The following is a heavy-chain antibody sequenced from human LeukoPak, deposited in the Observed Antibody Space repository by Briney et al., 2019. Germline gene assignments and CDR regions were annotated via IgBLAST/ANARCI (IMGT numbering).Heavy chain of an antibody. V-gene: IGHV3-30-3*01. CDR2: ISYDGSNK. J-gene: IGHJ4*02. CDR3: ARDTNILTGYPTTRFDY. D-gene: IGHD3-9*01. CDR1: GFTFSSYA. Sequence: GGSLRLSCAASGFTFSSYAMHWVRQAPGKGLEWVAVISYDGSNKYYADSVKGRFTISRDNSKNTLYLQMNSLRAEDTAVYYCARDTNILTGYPTTRFDYWGQGTLVTVSS.